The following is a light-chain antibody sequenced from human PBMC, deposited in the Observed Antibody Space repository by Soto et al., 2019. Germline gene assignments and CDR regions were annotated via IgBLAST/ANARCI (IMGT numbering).Light chain of an antibody. CDR1: QSVSSIY. V-gene: IGKV3-20*01. CDR3: HQYGSSPYT. CDR2: GAS. Sequence: EIVLTQSPGTLSLSPGERATLSCRASQSVSSIYLAWYQQKHGQAPRLLIYGASGRATGIPDRFSGSGSGTDFTLTIDSLELEDFAVYYCHQYGSSPYTFGQGTKREI. J-gene: IGKJ2*01.